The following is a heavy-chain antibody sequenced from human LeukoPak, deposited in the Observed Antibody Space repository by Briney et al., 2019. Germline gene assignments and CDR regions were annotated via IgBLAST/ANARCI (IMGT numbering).Heavy chain of an antibody. J-gene: IGHJ4*02. D-gene: IGHD3-10*01. CDR1: GFTCSSYA. CDR2: ISGSDGST. Sequence: GGSLRLSCAASGFTCSSYARTWVRQAPAKGLEWVSSISGSDGSTYYADSVKGRFTISRDNSKNTLYLQMNSLRAEDTAVYYCAYMRGLYYGIDYWGQGTLVTVSS. V-gene: IGHV3-23*01. CDR3: AYMRGLYYGIDY.